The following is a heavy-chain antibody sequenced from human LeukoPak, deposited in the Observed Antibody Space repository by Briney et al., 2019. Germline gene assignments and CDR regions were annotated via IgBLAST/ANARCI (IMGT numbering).Heavy chain of an antibody. CDR2: ISSSGTTI. CDR1: GFTFSSYE. Sequence: GGSLRLSCAASGFTFSSYEMNWVRQAPGKGLQWVSDISSSGTTIYYADSVKGRFTISRDNAKNSLYLRMNSLRAEDTAVYYCARKYCSTTSCLFDNWGQGTLVTVSS. J-gene: IGHJ4*02. CDR3: ARKYCSTTSCLFDN. V-gene: IGHV3-48*03. D-gene: IGHD2-2*01.